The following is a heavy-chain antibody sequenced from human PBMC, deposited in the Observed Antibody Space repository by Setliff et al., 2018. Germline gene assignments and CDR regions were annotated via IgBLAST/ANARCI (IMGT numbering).Heavy chain of an antibody. CDR2: INQSGST. Sequence: SETLSLTCGGYGGSLSDYYWSWIRQPPGKGLEWIGEINQSGSTTYNPSLKGRVTISMDTSKNQFSLKLTSVTAADTAVYYCARYNWNTNWFDPWGQGTLVTVSS. CDR3: ARYNWNTNWFDP. J-gene: IGHJ5*02. V-gene: IGHV4-34*01. CDR1: GGSLSDYY. D-gene: IGHD1-20*01.